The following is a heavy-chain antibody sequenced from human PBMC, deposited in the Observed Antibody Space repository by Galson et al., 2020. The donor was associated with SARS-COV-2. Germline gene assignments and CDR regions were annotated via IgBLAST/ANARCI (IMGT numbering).Heavy chain of an antibody. J-gene: IGHJ6*02. V-gene: IGHV4-59*13. CDR2: IYYSGST. Sequence: SETLSLTCTVSGGSISSYYWSWIQQPPGKGLECIGYIYYSGSTNYNPSLKSRVTISVDTSKNQFSLKLSSVTAADTAVYYCARVDCSGGSCYYYAFDIWGQGTTVTVSS. D-gene: IGHD2-15*01. CDR1: GGSISSYY. CDR3: ARVDCSGGSCYYYAFDI.